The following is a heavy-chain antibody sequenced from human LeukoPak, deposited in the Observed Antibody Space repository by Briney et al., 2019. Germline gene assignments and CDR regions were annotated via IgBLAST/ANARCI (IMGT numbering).Heavy chain of an antibody. CDR1: GFTFSSYE. J-gene: IGHJ4*02. CDR2: ISGSGVTM. V-gene: IGHV3-48*03. Sequence: GGSLRLSCAASGFTFSSYEMNWVRQAPGRGLEWVSYISGSGVTMYYADYVKGRFTISRDDAKNSLYLQMNSLIAEDTAVYYCAREDIRLDYFDYWGQGTLVTVSS. D-gene: IGHD6-19*01. CDR3: AREDIRLDYFDY.